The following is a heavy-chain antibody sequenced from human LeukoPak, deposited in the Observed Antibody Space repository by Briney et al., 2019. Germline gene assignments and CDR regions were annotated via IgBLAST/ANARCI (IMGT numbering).Heavy chain of an antibody. CDR2: ITPSGGT. D-gene: IGHD5-24*01. J-gene: IGHJ4*02. CDR3: ARDRYGDGFAHLDY. V-gene: IGHV1-2*02. CDR1: GYTFTSYA. Sequence: GSLKVSCKASGYTFTSYAIHWVRQAPGQGLEWMGWITPSGGTNYPQKFQGRVAITWDTSITTAYMDLSRLTSDDTAVYYCARDRYGDGFAHLDYWGQGALVTVSS.